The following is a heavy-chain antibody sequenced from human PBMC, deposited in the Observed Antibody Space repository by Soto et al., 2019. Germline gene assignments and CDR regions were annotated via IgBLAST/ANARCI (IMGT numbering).Heavy chain of an antibody. J-gene: IGHJ4*02. CDR2: INAGNGNT. CDR3: ARGDLLLADY. D-gene: IGHD1-26*01. Sequence: ASVKVSCKASGYTFTSYDINWVRQATGQRLEWMGWINAGNGNTKYSQKFQGRVTITRDTSASTAYMELSSLRSEDTAVYYCARGDLLLADYWGQGTLVTVSS. CDR1: GYTFTSYD. V-gene: IGHV1-3*01.